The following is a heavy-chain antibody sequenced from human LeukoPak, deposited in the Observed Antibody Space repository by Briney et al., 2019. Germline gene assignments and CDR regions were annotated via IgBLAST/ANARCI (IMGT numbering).Heavy chain of an antibody. CDR3: ARASRVTTRLDAFDI. CDR1: GFTVSSNY. D-gene: IGHD2-21*02. J-gene: IGHJ3*02. Sequence: PGGSLRLSCAASGFTVSSNYMSWVRQAPGKGLECVSVIYSGGSTYYADSVKGRFIISRDNSKNTLYLQMNSLRVEDTAVYYCARASRVTTRLDAFDIWGQGTMVTVSS. V-gene: IGHV3-66*01. CDR2: IYSGGST.